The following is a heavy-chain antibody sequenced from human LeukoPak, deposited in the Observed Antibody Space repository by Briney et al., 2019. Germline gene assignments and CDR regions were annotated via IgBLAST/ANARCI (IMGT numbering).Heavy chain of an antibody. CDR1: GGSISSSSYC. J-gene: IGHJ4*02. Sequence: PSETLSLTCTVSGGSISSSSYCWGWIRQPPGKWLECLGCIYYSGSTYYNPSLNRRVTLSVDTSKNQFSLKLSSVTAADTAVYYCASDYYGDYAVWGQGTLVTVSS. CDR3: ASDYYGDYAV. V-gene: IGHV4-39*01. CDR2: IYYSGST. D-gene: IGHD4-17*01.